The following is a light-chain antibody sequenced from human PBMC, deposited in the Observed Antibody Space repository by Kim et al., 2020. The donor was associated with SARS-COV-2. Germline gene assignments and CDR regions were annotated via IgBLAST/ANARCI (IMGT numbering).Light chain of an antibody. V-gene: IGKV3-20*01. J-gene: IGKJ1*01. CDR1: QSISSTY. Sequence: PGERATLACRASQSISSTYLAWYQQKPGQAPSLLIYAASSRATGIPDRFSGRVSGTDFTLTISRLEPEDFAMYYCQQYRSSLWAFGQGTKVDIK. CDR2: AAS. CDR3: QQYRSSLWA.